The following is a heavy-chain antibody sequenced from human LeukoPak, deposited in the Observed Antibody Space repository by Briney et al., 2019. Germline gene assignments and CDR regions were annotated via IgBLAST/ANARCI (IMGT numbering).Heavy chain of an antibody. CDR1: GFTFSSYS. J-gene: IGHJ4*02. Sequence: GGSLRLSCAASGFTFSSYSMNWVRQAPGKGLEWVSSISSSSSYIYYADSVKGGFTISRDNAKNSLYLQMNSLRAEDTAVYYCARDPTTVTSGYFDYWGQGTLVTVSS. D-gene: IGHD4-17*01. CDR3: ARDPTTVTSGYFDY. V-gene: IGHV3-21*01. CDR2: ISSSSSYI.